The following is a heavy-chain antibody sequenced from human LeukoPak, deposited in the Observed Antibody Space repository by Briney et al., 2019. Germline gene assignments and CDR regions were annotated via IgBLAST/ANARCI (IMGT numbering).Heavy chain of an antibody. CDR3: ASGSSWYFDY. J-gene: IGHJ4*02. D-gene: IGHD6-13*01. CDR2: IYSGGST. V-gene: IGHV3-53*04. Sequence: TGGSLRLSCAASGFTVSSNYMSWVRQAPGKGLEWVSVIYSGGSTYYADSVKGRFTISRHNSKNTLYLQMNSLRAEDTAVYYRASGSSWYFDYWGQGTLVTVSS. CDR1: GFTVSSNY.